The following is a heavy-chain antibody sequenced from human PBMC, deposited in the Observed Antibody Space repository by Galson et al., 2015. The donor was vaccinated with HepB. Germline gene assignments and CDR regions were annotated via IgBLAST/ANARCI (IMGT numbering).Heavy chain of an antibody. J-gene: IGHJ3*02. CDR3: ASPLIMITFGGLDI. V-gene: IGHV3-7*03. CDR2: IKQDGSEK. CDR1: GFTFRSYW. D-gene: IGHD3-16*01. Sequence: SLRLSCAASGFTFRSYWMSWVRQAPGKGLEWVANIKQDGSEKYYGDSVKGRFTISRDNAKNSLYLQMNSLRAEDTAVYYCASPLIMITFGGLDIWGQGTMVTVSS.